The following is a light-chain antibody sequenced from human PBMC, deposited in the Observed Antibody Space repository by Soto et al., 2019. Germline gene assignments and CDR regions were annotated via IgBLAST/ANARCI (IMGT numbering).Light chain of an antibody. J-gene: IGLJ1*01. V-gene: IGLV2-11*01. CDR3: CSYAGSYYV. CDR2: DVS. CDR1: SSDVGGYNY. Sequence: QSALTQPRSVSGSPGQSVTISCTGTSSDVGGYNYVSWYQQHPGKAPKLLIYDVSKRPSGVPDRFSGSKSGNTASLTISGLQAGDENDYYCCSYAGSYYVFGTGTKVTVL.